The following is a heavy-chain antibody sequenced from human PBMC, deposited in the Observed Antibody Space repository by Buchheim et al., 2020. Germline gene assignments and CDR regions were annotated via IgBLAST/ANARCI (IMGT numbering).Heavy chain of an antibody. CDR3: ARDGNYCTNGVCYAFYNWFDP. V-gene: IGHV3-48*04. Sequence: EVQLVESGGGLVQPGGSLRLSCAASGFTFSSYSMNWVRQAPGKGLEWVSYISSSSSTIYYADSVMGRFTISRDNAKNSLYLQMNSLRAEDTAVYYCARDGNYCTNGVCYAFYNWFDPWGQGTL. CDR2: ISSSSSTI. CDR1: GFTFSSYS. D-gene: IGHD2-8*01. J-gene: IGHJ5*02.